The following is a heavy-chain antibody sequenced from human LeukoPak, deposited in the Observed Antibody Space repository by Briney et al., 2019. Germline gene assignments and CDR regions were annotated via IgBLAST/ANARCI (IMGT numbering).Heavy chain of an antibody. Sequence: SETLSLTCTVSGGSISSSSYYWGWIRQPPGKGLEWIGSIYYSGSTYYNPSLKSRVTISVDTSKNQFSLKLSSVTAADTAVYYCARDGAAGEVWYWGQGTLVTVSS. J-gene: IGHJ4*02. CDR2: IYYSGST. CDR3: ARDGAAGEVWY. V-gene: IGHV4-39*07. D-gene: IGHD6-13*01. CDR1: GGSISSSSYY.